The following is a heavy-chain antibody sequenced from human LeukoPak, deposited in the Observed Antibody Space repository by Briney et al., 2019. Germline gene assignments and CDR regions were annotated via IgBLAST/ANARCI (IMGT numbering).Heavy chain of an antibody. Sequence: ASVKVSCKSSGYTFTGYYMHWVRQAPGQGLAWVGWINPNSGGTNYAQKFQGRVTMTRDTSISTAYMELSRLRSDDTAVYYCAIADPGQWLELGYYYGMDVWGQGTTVTVSS. CDR2: INPNSGGT. V-gene: IGHV1-2*02. J-gene: IGHJ6*02. D-gene: IGHD1-7*01. CDR1: GYTFTGYY. CDR3: AIADPGQWLELGYYYGMDV.